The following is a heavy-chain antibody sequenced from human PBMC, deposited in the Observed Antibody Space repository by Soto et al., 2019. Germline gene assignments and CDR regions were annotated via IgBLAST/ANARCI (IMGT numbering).Heavy chain of an antibody. CDR2: ISSSSSYI. Sequence: GGSLRLSCAASGFTFSSYSMNWVRQAPGKGLEWVSSISSSSSYIYYADSVKGRFTISRDNAKNSLYLQMNSLRAEDTAVYYCASRSSGSYFWFDPWGQGTLVTVSS. CDR3: ASRSSGSYFWFDP. V-gene: IGHV3-21*01. J-gene: IGHJ5*02. CDR1: GFTFSSYS. D-gene: IGHD1-26*01.